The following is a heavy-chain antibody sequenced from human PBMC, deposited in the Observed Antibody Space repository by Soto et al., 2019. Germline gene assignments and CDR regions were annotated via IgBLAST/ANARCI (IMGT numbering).Heavy chain of an antibody. D-gene: IGHD6-13*01. Sequence: ASVKVSCKASGFTFTSSAVLWVRQARGQRLEWIGWIVVGSGNTNYAQKFQERVTITRDMSTSTAYMELSSLRSEDTAVYYCAAEAAVAGYWGQGTLVTVSS. CDR3: AAEAAVAGY. CDR1: GFTFTSSA. CDR2: IVVGSGNT. J-gene: IGHJ4*02. V-gene: IGHV1-58*01.